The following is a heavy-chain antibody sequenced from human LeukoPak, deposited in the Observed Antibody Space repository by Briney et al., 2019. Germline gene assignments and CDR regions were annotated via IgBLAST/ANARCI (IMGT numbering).Heavy chain of an antibody. Sequence: GGSLRLSCAASGFTVSSNYMSWIRQAPGKGLEWVSYISSSGSTIYYADSVKGRFTISRDNAKNSLYLQMNSLRAEDTAVYYCARDRKMNNRPYGMDVWGQGTTVTVSS. J-gene: IGHJ6*02. CDR3: ARDRKMNNRPYGMDV. CDR2: ISSSGSTI. CDR1: GFTVSSNY. V-gene: IGHV3-11*01. D-gene: IGHD2/OR15-2a*01.